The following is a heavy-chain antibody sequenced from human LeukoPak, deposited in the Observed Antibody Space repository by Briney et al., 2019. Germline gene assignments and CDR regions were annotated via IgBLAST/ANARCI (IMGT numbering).Heavy chain of an antibody. J-gene: IGHJ4*02. CDR2: FYYSGST. CDR3: ARLRPDGYNLDY. CDR1: GGSISSSSYY. Sequence: PSETLSLTCTVSGGSISSSSYYWGWIRQPPGKGLEWIGSFYYSGSTYYNPSLKSRVTISVDTYKNQFSLKLSSVTAADTAVYYCARLRPDGYNLDYWGQGTLVTVSS. V-gene: IGHV4-39*07. D-gene: IGHD5-24*01.